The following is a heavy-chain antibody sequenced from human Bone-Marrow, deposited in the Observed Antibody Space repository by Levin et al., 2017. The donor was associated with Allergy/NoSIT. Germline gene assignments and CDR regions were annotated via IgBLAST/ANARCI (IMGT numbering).Heavy chain of an antibody. D-gene: IGHD2-15*01. CDR3: AREGGGFAHYYYGLDV. Sequence: PGESLKISCAASGFSFSDYYMSWIRQAPGKGLEWISYISGIGSTISYADSVKGRFTISRDNAKNSLYLQMSSLRGEDTAVYYCAREGGGFAHYYYGLDVWGQGTTVTVSS. CDR2: ISGIGSTI. CDR1: GFSFSDYY. V-gene: IGHV3-11*01. J-gene: IGHJ6*02.